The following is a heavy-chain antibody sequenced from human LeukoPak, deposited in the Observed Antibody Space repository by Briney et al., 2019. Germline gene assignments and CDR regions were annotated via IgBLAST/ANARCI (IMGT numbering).Heavy chain of an antibody. V-gene: IGHV3-23*01. Sequence: GGSLRLSCAASGFTFSSYAMSWVRQAPGKGLEWVSAISGSGGSTYYADSVKGRFTISRDNSKNTLYLQMNSLRAEDTAVYYCAKDPRIITTTVRGRFGYWGQGTLVTVSS. D-gene: IGHD3-10*01. J-gene: IGHJ4*02. CDR1: GFTFSSYA. CDR2: ISGSGGST. CDR3: AKDPRIITTTVRGRFGY.